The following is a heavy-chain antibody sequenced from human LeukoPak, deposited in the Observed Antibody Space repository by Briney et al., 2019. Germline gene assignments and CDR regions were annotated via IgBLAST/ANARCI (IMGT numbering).Heavy chain of an antibody. Sequence: VGSLRLSCAASGFTFSSYAMDWVRQAPGKGLEWVSVISSSGDTTYYSDSVKGRFIISRDNSRNTLYLQMNSLRVDDTAVYYCAKAGIAVPATPEYCGQGTQVTVSS. V-gene: IGHV3-23*01. CDR1: GFTFSSYA. CDR2: ISSSGDTT. D-gene: IGHD6-19*01. CDR3: AKAGIAVPATPEY. J-gene: IGHJ4*02.